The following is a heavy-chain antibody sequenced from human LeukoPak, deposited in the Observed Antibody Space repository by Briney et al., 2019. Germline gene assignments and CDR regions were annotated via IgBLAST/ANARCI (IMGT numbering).Heavy chain of an antibody. CDR3: ARRRGDFGSGELDF. CDR2: LHPSGAT. Sequence: SETLSLTCTVSGSSISGYYWNWIRQPAGKGLEWIGRLHPSGATNYNLSLKSRITMSLDTSKNQFSLKLSSVTAADTAVYYCARRRGDFGSGELDFRGQGTLVTVSP. V-gene: IGHV4-4*07. D-gene: IGHD3-10*01. CDR1: GSSISGYY. J-gene: IGHJ4*02.